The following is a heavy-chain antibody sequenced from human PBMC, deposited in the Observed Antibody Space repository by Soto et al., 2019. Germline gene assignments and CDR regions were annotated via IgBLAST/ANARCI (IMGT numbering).Heavy chain of an antibody. V-gene: IGHV3-72*01. J-gene: IGHJ4*02. CDR2: SKRKVESYTK. Sequence: GGSLRLSCVVSGFTLSDHYMDWVRQAPGKGLEWVGRSKRKVESYTKEYAASVKGRFTISRHDSENSLSLQMDSPKTEDTAVYYCLAFLSGRPYWGQGTLVTVSS. CDR1: GFTLSDHY. D-gene: IGHD1-1*01. CDR3: LAFLSGRPY.